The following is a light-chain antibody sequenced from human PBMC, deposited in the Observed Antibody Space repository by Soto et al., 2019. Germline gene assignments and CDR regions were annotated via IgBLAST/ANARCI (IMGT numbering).Light chain of an antibody. V-gene: IGLV1-40*01. CDR2: XXX. Sequence: HYLLTHPPSVTCAPGQRFTISCIGSSSNIGAGYDSHFYHQLPLTAPKPLIXXXXXRPSGVPDRFSGSKSGTSASLAISGLQPEDEADYYCSSYTSSSTYVFGPGTKVTVL. CDR1: SSNIGAGYD. J-gene: IGLJ1*01. CDR3: SSYTSSSTYV.